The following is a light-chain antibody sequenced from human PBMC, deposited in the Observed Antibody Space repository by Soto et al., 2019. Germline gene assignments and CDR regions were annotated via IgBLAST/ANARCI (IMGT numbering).Light chain of an antibody. V-gene: IGKV3-20*01. CDR1: HSVGSSSF. CDR2: GAS. CDR3: QQYGSSPLT. Sequence: EIVLTQSPGTLSFSPGERATLSCRASHSVGSSSFFAWYQLKPGQAPRLLIYGASRRATGIPERFSGRGSGTDCTLTINRLEPEDFAVYFCQQYGSSPLTFGGGTKVDIK. J-gene: IGKJ4*01.